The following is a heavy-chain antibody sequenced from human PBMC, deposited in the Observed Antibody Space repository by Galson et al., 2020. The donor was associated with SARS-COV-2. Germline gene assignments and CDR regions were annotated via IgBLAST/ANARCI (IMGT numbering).Heavy chain of an antibody. CDR3: ARDGQWELFDS. CDR2: LGIHSMNI. CDR1: GFSFSDYN. J-gene: IGHJ4*02. D-gene: IGHD1-26*01. Sequence: QAGGSLRLSCAASGFSFSDYNMNWVRQAPGKGLEWISYLGIHSMNIYYADSVKGRFTISRDNAKNSLFLQMNSLRVEDTAVYYCARDGQWELFDSWGQGTLVTVSS. V-gene: IGHV3-48*01.